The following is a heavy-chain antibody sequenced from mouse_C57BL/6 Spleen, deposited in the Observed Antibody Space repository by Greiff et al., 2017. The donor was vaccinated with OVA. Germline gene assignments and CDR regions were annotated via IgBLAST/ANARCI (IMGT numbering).Heavy chain of an antibody. CDR3: ARGAQTTSWFAY. J-gene: IGHJ3*01. CDR2: IDPSDSET. D-gene: IGHD3-2*02. V-gene: IGHV1-52*01. Sequence: QVQLQQPGAELVRPGSSVKLSCKASGYTFTSSWMHWVKQRPIQGLEWIGNIDPSDSETQYYPKFKDKATLTVDKSSNTAYMQLSSLTSEDSAVYYCARGAQTTSWFAYWGQGTLVTVSA. CDR1: GYTFTSSW.